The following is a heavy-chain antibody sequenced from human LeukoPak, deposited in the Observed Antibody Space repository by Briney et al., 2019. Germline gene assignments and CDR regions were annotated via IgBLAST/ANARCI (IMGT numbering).Heavy chain of an antibody. Sequence: GGSLRLSCVASVFTFSSYGMHWVLQAPGKGLEWVAFIRNDGRNKYYADSVKGRFTISRDNSKNTLYLQMNSLRAEDTAVYYCAKGLRKLIVGSTEYYFDYWGQGTMVTVSS. D-gene: IGHD1-26*01. V-gene: IGHV3-30*02. CDR1: VFTFSSYG. CDR2: IRNDGRNK. J-gene: IGHJ4*02. CDR3: AKGLRKLIVGSTEYYFDY.